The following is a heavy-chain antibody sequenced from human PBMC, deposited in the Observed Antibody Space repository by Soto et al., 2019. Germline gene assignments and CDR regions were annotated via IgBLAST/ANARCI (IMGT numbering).Heavy chain of an antibody. J-gene: IGHJ5*02. CDR1: GYIFINYG. D-gene: IGHD2-2*01. CDR2: ISGYNGNT. V-gene: IGHV1-18*01. CDR3: ARDEVPAANWLDR. Sequence: ASVKVSCKASGYIFINYGITWVRQAPGQGLERMGWISGYNGNTKYADKLQGRVTMTTDTSTTTAYMELRSLRSDDTAVYYCARDEVPAANWLDRWGQGTLVTVSS.